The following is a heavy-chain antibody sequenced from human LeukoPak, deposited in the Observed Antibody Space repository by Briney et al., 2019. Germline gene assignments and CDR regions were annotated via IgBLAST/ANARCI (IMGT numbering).Heavy chain of an antibody. D-gene: IGHD3-22*01. CDR1: GFTFSSYA. CDR3: ARLIVVVITTEVLDYYMDV. Sequence: GGSLRLSCAASGFTFSSYAMSWVRQAPGKGLEWVSAISGSGGSTYYADSVKGRFTISRDNSKNTLYLQMNSLRAEDTAVYYCARLIVVVITTEVLDYYMDVWGKGTTVTVSS. CDR2: ISGSGGST. J-gene: IGHJ6*03. V-gene: IGHV3-23*01.